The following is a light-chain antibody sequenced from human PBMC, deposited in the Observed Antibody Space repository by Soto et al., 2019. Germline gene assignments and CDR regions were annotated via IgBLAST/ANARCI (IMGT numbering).Light chain of an antibody. V-gene: IGKV1-5*03. CDR2: KAS. J-gene: IGKJ2*01. CDR3: QQYDSYPYT. Sequence: DIQMTQSPSTLSASVGDRVTITCRASQSISTWLAWYQQKPGKAPKVMIYKASSLETGVPPRFSGSGSGTEFTLTISSLQPGDFANYYCQQYDSYPYTFGQGTKLEIK. CDR1: QSISTW.